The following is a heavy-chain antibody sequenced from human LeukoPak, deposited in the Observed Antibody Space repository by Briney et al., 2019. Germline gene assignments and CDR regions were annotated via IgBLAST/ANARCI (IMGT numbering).Heavy chain of an antibody. CDR3: ANSHKYCDVIDY. J-gene: IGHJ4*02. Sequence: PGGSLRLSCAASGFTFSSYSMNWVRQAPGKGLEWVSSISSSSSYIYYADSVKGRFTISRDNAKNSLYLQMNSLRAEDTAVYYCANSHKYCDVIDYWGQGTLVTVSS. CDR2: ISSSSSYI. V-gene: IGHV3-21*01. CDR1: GFTFSSYS. D-gene: IGHD2-21*01.